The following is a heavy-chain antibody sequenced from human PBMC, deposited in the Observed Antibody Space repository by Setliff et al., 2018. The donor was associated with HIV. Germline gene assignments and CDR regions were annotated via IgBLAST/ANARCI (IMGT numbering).Heavy chain of an antibody. CDR3: ARIQWLVPGGWFDP. V-gene: IGHV4-39*01. J-gene: IGHJ5*02. CDR2: IYYSGNT. CDR1: GGSLSSSSYS. D-gene: IGHD6-19*01. Sequence: PSETLSLTCTVSGGSLSSSSYSWGWIRQPPGKGLEWITIIYYSGNTYYNPSLKSRITLSVDTSKNQFSRRLTSVTASDTAVYYCARIQWLVPGGWFDPWGQGTLVTVSS.